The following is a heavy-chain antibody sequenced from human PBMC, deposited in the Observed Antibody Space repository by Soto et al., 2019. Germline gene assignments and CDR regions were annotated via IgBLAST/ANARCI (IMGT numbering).Heavy chain of an antibody. CDR3: ARTTRTGTSPPRGFFDL. J-gene: IGHJ2*01. D-gene: IGHD1-7*01. CDR1: GGTFSKSG. CDR2: IMPTSGRP. V-gene: IGHV1-69*01. Sequence: QVQLVQSGAEVKKPGSSVKVSCKASGGTFSKSGISWVRQAPGQGLECMGVIMPTSGRPDYAQKFQGRVIITADESTSTAYMELSGLTSEDTAVYYCARTTRTGTSPPRGFFDLWGRGTLVTVSS.